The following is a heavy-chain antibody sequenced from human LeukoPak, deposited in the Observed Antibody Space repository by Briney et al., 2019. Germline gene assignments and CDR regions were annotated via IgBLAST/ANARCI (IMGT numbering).Heavy chain of an antibody. CDR2: INHSGST. Sequence: SETLSLTCAVYGGSLSGYYWSWIRQPPGKGLEWIGEINQIGEINHSGSTNYNPSLKSRVTISVDTSKNQFSLKLSSVTAADTAVYYCARGGGQDIVVVPASYYFDYWGQGTLVTVSS. V-gene: IGHV4-34*10. D-gene: IGHD2-2*01. CDR3: ARGGGQDIVVVPASYYFDY. CDR1: GGSLSGYY. J-gene: IGHJ4*02.